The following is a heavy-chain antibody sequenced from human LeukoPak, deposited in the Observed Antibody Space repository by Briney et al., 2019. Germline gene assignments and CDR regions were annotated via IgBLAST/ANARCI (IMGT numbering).Heavy chain of an antibody. CDR3: AREGLDY. Sequence: GASVKVSCKASGYTFTNYDINWVRQATGQGLGWMGYMNPNSGNSAYAQKFQDRVTITTDASISTASMELSGLRSEDTALYYCAREGLDYWGQGTLVTVSS. CDR1: GYTFTNYD. J-gene: IGHJ4*02. CDR2: MNPNSGNS. V-gene: IGHV1-8*01.